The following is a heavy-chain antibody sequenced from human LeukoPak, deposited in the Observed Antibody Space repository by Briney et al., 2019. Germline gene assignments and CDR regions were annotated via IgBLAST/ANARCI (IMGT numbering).Heavy chain of an antibody. Sequence: GGSLRLSCAASGFTFSRFSMNWVRQAPGKGLEWVSGLSGSGRATYYAHSVKGRFTISRENSKNTMFLQMHSLRVDDTAVYYCARQRVMLTGTGGTWIDPWGQGALVTVSS. J-gene: IGHJ5*02. D-gene: IGHD1/OR15-1a*01. CDR1: GFTFSRFS. CDR2: LSGSGRAT. CDR3: ARQRVMLTGTGGTWIDP. V-gene: IGHV3-23*01.